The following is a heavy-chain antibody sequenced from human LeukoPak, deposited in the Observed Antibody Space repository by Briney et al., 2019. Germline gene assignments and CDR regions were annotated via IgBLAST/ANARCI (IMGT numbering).Heavy chain of an antibody. V-gene: IGHV1-69*05. D-gene: IGHD3-10*01. Sequence: SVTLACKASGGTFSTYAVNWVRQAPGQGLEWMGGIITLFGTANYAQKFRGRATITTDESTRTAYMELTSVRSEDTAIYCFAKVFARGGEITGSYYYYCGQGTLVTVSS. J-gene: IGHJ4*02. CDR2: IITLFGTA. CDR3: AKVFARGGEITGSYYYY. CDR1: GGTFSTYA.